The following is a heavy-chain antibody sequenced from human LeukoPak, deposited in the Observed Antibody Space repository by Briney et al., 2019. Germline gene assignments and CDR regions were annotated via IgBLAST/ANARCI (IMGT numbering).Heavy chain of an antibody. CDR3: ARDRISINALDM. Sequence: SETLSLTCAVYGGSFSGYYLTWIRQPPGKGLEWIGYISHIGSTNYNPSLKSRVTISVDTSKNQFSLKLTSVTAADTAVYYCARDRISINALDMWGQGTMVTVSS. V-gene: IGHV4-59*01. J-gene: IGHJ3*02. CDR1: GGSFSGYY. D-gene: IGHD1-14*01. CDR2: ISHIGST.